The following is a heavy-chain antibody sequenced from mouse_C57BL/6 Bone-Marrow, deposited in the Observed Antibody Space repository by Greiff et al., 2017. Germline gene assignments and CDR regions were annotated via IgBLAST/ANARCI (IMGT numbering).Heavy chain of an antibody. CDR2: ISYDGSN. D-gene: IGHD1-1*01. J-gene: IGHJ2*01. V-gene: IGHV3-6*01. CDR1: GYSITSGYY. CDR3: ARFYYGSFYYFDY. Sequence: DVKLVESGPGLVKPSQSLSLTCSVTGYSITSGYYWNWIRQFPGNKLEWMGYISYDGSNNYNPSLKNRISITRDTSKNQFFLKLNSVTTEDTATYYCARFYYGSFYYFDYWGQGTTLTVSS.